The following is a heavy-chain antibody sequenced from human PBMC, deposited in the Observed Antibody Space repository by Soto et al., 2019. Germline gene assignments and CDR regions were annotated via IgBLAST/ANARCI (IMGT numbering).Heavy chain of an antibody. CDR3: AQGFGSGWYGAPLGY. D-gene: IGHD6-19*01. CDR1: GFTFSSYA. CDR2: ISGSGGST. V-gene: IGHV3-23*01. Sequence: EVQLLESGGGLVQPGGSLRLYCAASGFTFSSYAMSWVRQAPGKGLEWVSAISGSGGSTYYADSVKGRFTISRDNSKNTLYLQMNSLRAEDTAVYYCAQGFGSGWYGAPLGYWGQGTLVTVSS. J-gene: IGHJ4*02.